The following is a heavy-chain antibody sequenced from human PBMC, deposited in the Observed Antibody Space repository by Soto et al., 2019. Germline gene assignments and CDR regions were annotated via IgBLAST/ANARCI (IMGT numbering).Heavy chain of an antibody. J-gene: IGHJ5*02. Sequence: QVQLVQSGAEVKKPGSSVKVSCKASGGTFSSYAISWVRQAPGQGLEWMGGIIPIFGTANYAQKFQGRVTITADESERTADMGASSLGSEDRGGYYCATRRPGIAAAGSWFDPWGQGTLVTVSS. CDR1: GGTFSSYA. CDR2: IIPIFGTA. CDR3: ATRRPGIAAAGSWFDP. V-gene: IGHV1-69*12. D-gene: IGHD6-13*01.